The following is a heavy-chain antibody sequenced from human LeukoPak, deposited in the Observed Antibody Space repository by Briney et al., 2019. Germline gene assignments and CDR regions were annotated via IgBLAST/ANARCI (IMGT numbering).Heavy chain of an antibody. CDR3: ARDVASWYDGYYYYYMDV. J-gene: IGHJ6*03. CDR2: ISYDGSNK. V-gene: IGHV3-30-3*01. Sequence: GRSLRLSCAASGFTFSSYAMHWVRQAPGKGLEWVAVISYDGSNKYYADSVKGRFTISRDNSKNTLYLQMNSLRAEDTAVYYCARDVASWYDGYYYYYMDVWGKGTTVTVSS. CDR1: GFTFSSYA. D-gene: IGHD6-13*01.